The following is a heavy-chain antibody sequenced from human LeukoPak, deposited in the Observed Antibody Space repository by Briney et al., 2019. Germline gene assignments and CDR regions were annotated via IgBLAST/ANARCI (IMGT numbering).Heavy chain of an antibody. J-gene: IGHJ6*02. D-gene: IGHD6-13*01. Sequence: RAGESLKISCKGSGYSFTSYWISWVRQMPGKGLEWMGRIDPSDSYTNYSPSFQGQVTISADKSISTAYLQWSSLKASDTAMYYCARQRYSSSWYLGGYYYYGMDVWGQGTTVTVSS. CDR1: GYSFTSYW. CDR2: IDPSDSYT. V-gene: IGHV5-10-1*04. CDR3: ARQRYSSSWYLGGYYYYGMDV.